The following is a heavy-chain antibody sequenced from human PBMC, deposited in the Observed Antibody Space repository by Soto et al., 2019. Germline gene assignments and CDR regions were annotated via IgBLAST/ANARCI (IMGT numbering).Heavy chain of an antibody. CDR3: ARNRRIAVEMDV. D-gene: IGHD2-21*01. V-gene: IGHV3-11*06. J-gene: IGHJ6*02. CDR2: ISSSSNYI. CDR1: GFTFSDYY. Sequence: GGSLRLSCAASGFTFSDYYMSWIRQAPGKGLEWVSYISSSSNYIYYADSLKGRFTVSRDNARNSLYLQVDNLRAEDTAVYYCARNRRIAVEMDVWGQGTTVTVSS.